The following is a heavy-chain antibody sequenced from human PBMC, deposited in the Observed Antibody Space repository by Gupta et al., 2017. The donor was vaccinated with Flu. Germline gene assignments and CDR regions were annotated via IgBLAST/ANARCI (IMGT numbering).Heavy chain of an antibody. D-gene: IGHD2-2*01. J-gene: IGHJ4*02. CDR1: GFTFSSDG. Sequence: EVQLVESGGGLVKPGGSLRLSCAASGFTFSSDGMNWVRQAPGKGLEWVSSISYSSSYIYYADSVKGRFTISRDNAKNSLYLQMDSLRAEDTALYYCARRGVYCTSTSCYGSYFDNWGQGTLVTVSS. V-gene: IGHV3-21*01. CDR2: ISYSSSYI. CDR3: ARRGVYCTSTSCYGSYFDN.